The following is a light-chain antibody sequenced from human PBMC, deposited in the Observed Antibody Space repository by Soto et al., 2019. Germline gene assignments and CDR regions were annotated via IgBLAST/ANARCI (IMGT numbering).Light chain of an antibody. CDR1: SSDVGGYNY. J-gene: IGLJ1*01. V-gene: IGLV2-11*01. CDR2: DVS. CDR3: CSDAGTGRV. Sequence: QSALTQPRSVSGSPGQSVTISCTGTSSDVGGYNYVSWYQQHPGKAPKLMIYDVSKRPSGVPDRFSGSKSGNTASLTISGLQADDDADYYCCSDAGTGRVFGTGTKLTVL.